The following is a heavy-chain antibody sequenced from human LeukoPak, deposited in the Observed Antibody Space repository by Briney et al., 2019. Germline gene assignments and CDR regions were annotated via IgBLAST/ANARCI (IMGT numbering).Heavy chain of an antibody. CDR1: GGSISSYY. D-gene: IGHD3-22*01. CDR2: IYYSGST. CDR3: ARNPYYYDSSGYPEWYFDL. Sequence: PSETLSLTCTVSGGSISSYYWSWIRQPPGKGLEWIGYIYYSGSTNYNPSLKSRVTISVDTSKNQFSLKLSSVTAADTAVYYCARNPYYYDSSGYPEWYFDLWGRGTLVTVSS. V-gene: IGHV4-59*01. J-gene: IGHJ2*01.